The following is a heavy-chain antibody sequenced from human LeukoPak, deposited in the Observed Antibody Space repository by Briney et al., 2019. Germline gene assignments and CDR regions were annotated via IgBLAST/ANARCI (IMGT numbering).Heavy chain of an antibody. Sequence: GGSLRLSCAASGFTFSSYSMNWVRQAPGKGLEWVSSIGSSSSYIYYADSVKGRFTISRDNAKNSLYLQMNSLRAEDTAVYYCARVSAGRLHDAFDIWGQGTMVTVSS. CDR3: ARVSAGRLHDAFDI. CDR1: GFTFSSYS. J-gene: IGHJ3*02. CDR2: IGSSSSYI. V-gene: IGHV3-21*01.